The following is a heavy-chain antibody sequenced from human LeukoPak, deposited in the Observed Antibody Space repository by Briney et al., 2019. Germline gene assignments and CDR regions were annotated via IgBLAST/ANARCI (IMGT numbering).Heavy chain of an antibody. CDR3: ARGNWNYD. Sequence: ASVKVSCKASGYTFTSSGISWVRQAPGQGLEWMGWISTDNGNTNYAQKVQGRVTMSTDTSTSTAYMELRSLRFDDTAIYYCARGNWNYDWGQGTLVTVSS. CDR1: GYTFTSSG. D-gene: IGHD1-7*01. CDR2: ISTDNGNT. V-gene: IGHV1-18*01. J-gene: IGHJ4*02.